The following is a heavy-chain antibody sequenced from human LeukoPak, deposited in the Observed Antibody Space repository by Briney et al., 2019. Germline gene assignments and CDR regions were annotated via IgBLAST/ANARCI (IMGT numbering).Heavy chain of an antibody. D-gene: IGHD1-26*01. CDR3: ARDISGSYPAYYFDY. V-gene: IGHV1-2*02. Sequence: ASVKVSCKASGYTFTGYYMHGVRQAPGQGLEWMGWINPNSGGTNYAQKFQGRVTMTRDTSISTAYMELSRLRSDDTAVYYCARDISGSYPAYYFDYWGQRTLVTVSS. CDR1: GYTFTGYY. J-gene: IGHJ4*02. CDR2: INPNSGGT.